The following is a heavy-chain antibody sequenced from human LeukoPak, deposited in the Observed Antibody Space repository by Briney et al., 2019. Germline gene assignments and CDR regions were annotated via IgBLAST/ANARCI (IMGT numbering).Heavy chain of an antibody. CDR2: IYYSGST. CDR3: ARHTYYYDSSGYYVGAFDI. D-gene: IGHD3-22*01. J-gene: IGHJ3*02. Sequence: SETLSLTCTVSGGSISSGSYYWGWIRQPPGKGLEWIGSIYYSGSTYYNPSLKSRVTISVDTSKNQFSLKLSSVTAADTAVYYCARHTYYYDSSGYYVGAFDIWGQGTMVTVSS. CDR1: GGSISSGSYY. V-gene: IGHV4-39*01.